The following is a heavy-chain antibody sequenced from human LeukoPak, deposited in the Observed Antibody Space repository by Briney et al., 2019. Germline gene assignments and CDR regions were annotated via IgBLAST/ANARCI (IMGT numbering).Heavy chain of an antibody. Sequence: GGSLRLSCAVSGFTFRNYWMYWVRQAPGEALVWVSRISGDGSTTTYADTVKGRFTISRDNAKNTLYLQMNSLRADDAAVYYCASSLLGVSPWGQGTLVTVSS. J-gene: IGHJ4*02. V-gene: IGHV3-74*01. CDR3: ASSLLGVSP. CDR2: ISGDGSTT. D-gene: IGHD3-3*01. CDR1: GFTFRNYW.